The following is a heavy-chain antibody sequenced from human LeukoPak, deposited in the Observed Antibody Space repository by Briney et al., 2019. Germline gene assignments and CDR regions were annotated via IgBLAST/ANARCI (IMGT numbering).Heavy chain of an antibody. Sequence: ASVKVSCKASGYTFTSYGISWVRQAAGQGLEWMGWISAYNGNTNYAQKLQGRVTMTTDKSTRTGYMEVRRLRSDGTVGYYCAREPGGGFQYDSSGHGTLGSVSS. CDR1: GYTFTSYG. D-gene: IGHD3-16*01. CDR2: ISAYNGNT. V-gene: IGHV1-18*04. CDR3: AREPGGGFQYDS. J-gene: IGHJ4*03.